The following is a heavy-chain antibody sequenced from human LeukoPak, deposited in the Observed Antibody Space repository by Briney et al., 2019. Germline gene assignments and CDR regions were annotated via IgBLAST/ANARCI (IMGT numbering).Heavy chain of an antibody. Sequence: GGSLRLSCAASGFTVKDNFMSWVRQAPGKGLEWVSVLYSGGATYYADPVKGRFTTSRDNSKNIVFLQMNDLRTEDTAFYYCTRDSANYHFAYWGQGALVTVSS. J-gene: IGHJ4*02. D-gene: IGHD4/OR15-4a*01. V-gene: IGHV3-66*01. CDR1: GFTVKDNF. CDR3: TRDSANYHFAY. CDR2: LYSGGAT.